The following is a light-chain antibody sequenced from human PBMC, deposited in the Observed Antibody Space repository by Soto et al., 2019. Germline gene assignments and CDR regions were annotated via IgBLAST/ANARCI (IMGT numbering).Light chain of an antibody. CDR1: QVISNY. V-gene: IGKV1-27*01. CDR2: AAS. Sequence: DIHLTPSPSSLSASVRDRVTITCRASQVISNYLAWYQQKPGEVPNLLIYAASTLQSGVPSRFSGSGSGTEFTRTICSVQAEDVALYYCQEHSSAAGSVGGGTKVDIK. CDR3: QEHSSAAGS. J-gene: IGKJ4*01.